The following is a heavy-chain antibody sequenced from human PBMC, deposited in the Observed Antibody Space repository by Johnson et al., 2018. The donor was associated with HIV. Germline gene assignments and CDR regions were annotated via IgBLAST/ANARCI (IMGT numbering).Heavy chain of an antibody. D-gene: IGHD6-6*01. Sequence: QMLLVESGGDLVQPGGSLRLSCAASGFTFSSYAMHWVRQAPGKGLEWVAVISYDGSNKYYADSVKGRFTISRDNSKNTLYLQMNSLRAEDTAVYYCARAERSSSGVDAFDIWGQGTMVTVSS. CDR1: GFTFSSYA. J-gene: IGHJ3*02. CDR3: ARAERSSSGVDAFDI. V-gene: IGHV3-30*04. CDR2: ISYDGSNK.